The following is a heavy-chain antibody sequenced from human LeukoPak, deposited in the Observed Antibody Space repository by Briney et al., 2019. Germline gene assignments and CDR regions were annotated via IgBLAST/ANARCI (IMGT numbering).Heavy chain of an antibody. V-gene: IGHV4-4*02. Sequence: PGGSLRLSCAASGFTFSSYEMNWVRQAPGKGLEWIGEIYHSGSTNYNPSLKSRVTISVDKSKNQFSLKLSSVTAADTAVYYCATRRSGGRIAVAGTWGYFDYWGQGTLVTVSS. CDR1: GFTFSSYEM. CDR3: ATRRSGGRIAVAGTWGYFDY. CDR2: IYHSGST. D-gene: IGHD6-19*01. J-gene: IGHJ4*02.